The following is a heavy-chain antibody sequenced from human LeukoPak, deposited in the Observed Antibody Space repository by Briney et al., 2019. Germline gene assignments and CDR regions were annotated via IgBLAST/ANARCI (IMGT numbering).Heavy chain of an antibody. CDR1: GGSISSYY. CDR3: ARGRFLDAFDI. V-gene: IGHV4-59*01. J-gene: IGHJ3*02. CDR2: IYYSGST. D-gene: IGHD3-3*01. Sequence: PSETLSLTCTVSGGSISSYYWSWIRQPPGKGLAWIGYIYYSGSTKYKPSLKSRVTISVDTSKNQFSLKLSSVTAADTAVYYCARGRFLDAFDIWGQGTMVTVSS.